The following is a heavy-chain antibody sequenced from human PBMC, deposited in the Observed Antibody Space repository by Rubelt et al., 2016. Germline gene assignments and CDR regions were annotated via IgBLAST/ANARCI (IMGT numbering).Heavy chain of an antibody. CDR1: GFTFSTYW. D-gene: IGHD6-19*01. CDR2: LSSGSSYS. J-gene: IGHJ4*02. CDR3: AREGWT. V-gene: IGHV3-21*01. Sequence: EVQVVESGGGLVQPGGSLRLSCAASGFTFSTYWMNWVRQAPGKGLVWVSSLSSGSSYSYYADSVKGRFTISRDDAKNSLYLQMTSLRAEDTAVYYCAREGWTWGQGTLVTVSS.